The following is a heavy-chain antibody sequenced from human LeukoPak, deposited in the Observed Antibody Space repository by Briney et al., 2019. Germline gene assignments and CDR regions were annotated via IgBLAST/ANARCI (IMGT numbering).Heavy chain of an antibody. D-gene: IGHD2-2*01. CDR3: AKDLTFIVVVPAAIL. CDR1: GFTFSSYA. CDR2: ISGSGGST. J-gene: IGHJ4*02. V-gene: IGHV3-23*01. Sequence: GGSLRLSCAASGFTFSSYAMSWVRQPPGKGLEGVSAISGSGGSTYYADSVKGRFTISRDNSKNKLYLQMNSLRAEDTAVYYCAKDLTFIVVVPAAILWGQGTLVTVSS.